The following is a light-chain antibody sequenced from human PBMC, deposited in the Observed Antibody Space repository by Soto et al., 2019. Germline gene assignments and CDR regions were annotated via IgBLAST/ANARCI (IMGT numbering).Light chain of an antibody. J-gene: IGKJ1*01. Sequence: DIQMTQFASALSESVLDRVTITCLASQSVNIWLAWYQQKPGKAPKLLISEASTVETGVPARFSGSGSGTQFTLTISSLQPDDLATYYCQQYNNFWTFGQGTKVDIK. CDR3: QQYNNFWT. CDR2: EAS. CDR1: QSVNIW. V-gene: IGKV1-5*03.